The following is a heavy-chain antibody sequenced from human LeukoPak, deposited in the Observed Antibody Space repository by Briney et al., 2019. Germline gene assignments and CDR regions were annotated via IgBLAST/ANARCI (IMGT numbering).Heavy chain of an antibody. V-gene: IGHV3-30*03. D-gene: IGHD1-14*01. Sequence: GGSLRLSCAASGFTLRSCGMHWVRQAPGKGLEWVAVISYGGNDKYYEDSLKGRFTISRDNSKNTLYLEMNSLRAEDTAVYYCARDAGTWGYGYNFDYWGQGILVSVSS. CDR3: ARDAGTWGYGYNFDY. CDR2: ISYGGNDK. J-gene: IGHJ4*02. CDR1: GFTLRSCG.